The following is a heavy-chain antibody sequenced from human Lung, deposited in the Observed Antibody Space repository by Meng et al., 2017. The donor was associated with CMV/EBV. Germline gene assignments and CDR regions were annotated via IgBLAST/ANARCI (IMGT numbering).Heavy chain of an antibody. Sequence: GSLRLSCAVYNGSFSGYYWSWIRQPPGKGLEWIGEINHSGSTNYNPSLESRVTISVDTSKNQFSLKLSSVTAADTAVYYCARWVAVVPAARYYFYYYVMDVWXQGTTVXVSS. CDR3: ARWVAVVPAARYYFYYYVMDV. V-gene: IGHV4-34*01. D-gene: IGHD2-2*01. CDR2: INHSGST. J-gene: IGHJ6*02. CDR1: NGSFSGYY.